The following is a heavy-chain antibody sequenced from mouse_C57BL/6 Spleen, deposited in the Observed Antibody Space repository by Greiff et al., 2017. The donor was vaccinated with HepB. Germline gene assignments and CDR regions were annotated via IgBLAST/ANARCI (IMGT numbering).Heavy chain of an antibody. J-gene: IGHJ1*03. CDR3: TRWPYYYGSSYWYFDV. V-gene: IGHV1-15*01. CDR1: GYTFTDYE. CDR2: IDPETGGT. Sequence: QVQLQQSGAELVRPGASVTLSCKASGYTFTDYEMHWVKQTPVHGLEWIGAIDPETGGTAYNQKFKGKAILTADKSSSTAYMEVRSLTSEDSAVYYCTRWPYYYGSSYWYFDVWGTGTTVTVSS. D-gene: IGHD1-1*01.